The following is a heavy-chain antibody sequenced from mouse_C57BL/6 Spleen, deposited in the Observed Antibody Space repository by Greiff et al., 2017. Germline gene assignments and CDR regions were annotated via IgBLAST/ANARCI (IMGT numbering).Heavy chain of an antibody. CDR3: ARGRGNMATGGYFDY. J-gene: IGHJ2*01. V-gene: IGHV1-72*01. Sequence: VQLQQPGAELVKPGASVKLSCKASGYTFTSYWMHWVKQRPGRGLEWIGRIDPNSGGTKYNEKFKSKATLTVDKPSSPAYMQLSSLTSEDSAVYYCARGRGNMATGGYFDYWGQGTTLTVSS. CDR1: GYTFTSYW. D-gene: IGHD1-1*02. CDR2: IDPNSGGT.